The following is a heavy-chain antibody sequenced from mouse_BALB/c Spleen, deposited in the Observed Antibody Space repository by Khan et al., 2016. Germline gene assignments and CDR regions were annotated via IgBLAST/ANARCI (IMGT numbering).Heavy chain of an antibody. CDR2: INPNNGGT. J-gene: IGHJ4*01. CDR1: GYTFTDYN. V-gene: IGHV1-18*01. Sequence: VRLQQSGPELVKPGASVKIPCKASGYTFTDYNMDWVKQSHGKSLEWIGDINPNNGGTIYNQKFKGKATLTVDKSSSTAYMELRSLTSEDTAVYYCAREADTTTVSYAMNYWGQGTSVTVSS. D-gene: IGHD1-1*01. CDR3: AREADTTTVSYAMNY.